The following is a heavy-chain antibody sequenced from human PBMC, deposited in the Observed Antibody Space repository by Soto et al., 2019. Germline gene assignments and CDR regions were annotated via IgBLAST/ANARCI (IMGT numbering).Heavy chain of an antibody. V-gene: IGHV1-18*01. Sequence: QVQLVQSGAEVKKPGASVKVSCKASGYTFTSYGISWVRQAPGQGLEWMGWISAYNGNTNYAQKLQGRVTMTTDTSTSTAYMELRSLRSDDTAVYYCASSLCSSTSCHRDAFDIWGQGTMVTVSS. J-gene: IGHJ3*02. CDR1: GYTFTSYG. CDR3: ASSLCSSTSCHRDAFDI. D-gene: IGHD2-2*01. CDR2: ISAYNGNT.